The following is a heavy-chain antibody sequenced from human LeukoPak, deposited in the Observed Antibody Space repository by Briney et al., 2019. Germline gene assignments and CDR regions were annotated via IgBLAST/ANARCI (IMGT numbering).Heavy chain of an antibody. J-gene: IGHJ4*02. Sequence: GASVKVSCKAAGYSFSNYAIHWVRQAPGQRPEWMGWVNTGTGNTRYSQKFQGRVTITRDTSAKTVYMELSSLTSEDTAVYYCAKEVTLIVVARSYFDYWGQGTLVTVSS. CDR1: GYSFSNYA. V-gene: IGHV1-3*04. D-gene: IGHD3-22*01. CDR2: VNTGTGNT. CDR3: AKEVTLIVVARSYFDY.